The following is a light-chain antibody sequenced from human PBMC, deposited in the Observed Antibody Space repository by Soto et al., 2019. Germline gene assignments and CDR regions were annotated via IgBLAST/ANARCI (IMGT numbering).Light chain of an antibody. CDR1: QGISSA. Sequence: AIQLTQSPSSLSASVGDRVTITCRASQGISSALAWYQQKPGKAPKLLIYDASSLESGVPSRFSGSGSGTDFTLPLSSLQPEDFATYYCLQFNSYPRTFGQGTKLEIK. CDR2: DAS. J-gene: IGKJ2*01. CDR3: LQFNSYPRT. V-gene: IGKV1-13*02.